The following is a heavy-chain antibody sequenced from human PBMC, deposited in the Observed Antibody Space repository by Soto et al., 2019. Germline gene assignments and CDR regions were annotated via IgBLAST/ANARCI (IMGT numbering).Heavy chain of an antibody. CDR2: IRSKGHNYAT. D-gene: IGHD3-16*01. Sequence: ESLTISCAASGFAFSGSSMYWVLQASGKGPEWVGRIRSKGHNYATEYAASVKGRFTISRDDSKNTAYLQMKSLQTEDTAVYYCTRDLFSYDYSGILWFDPWGQGTMVTVSS. J-gene: IGHJ5*02. V-gene: IGHV3-73*01. CDR1: GFAFSGSS. CDR3: TRDLFSYDYSGILWFDP.